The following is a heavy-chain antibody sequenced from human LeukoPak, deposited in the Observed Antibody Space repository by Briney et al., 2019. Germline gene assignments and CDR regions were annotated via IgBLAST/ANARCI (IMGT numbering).Heavy chain of an antibody. CDR2: INPNSGGT. V-gene: IGHV1-2*02. D-gene: IGHD4-17*01. CDR1: GYTFTDYH. Sequence: ASVKVSCKASGYTFTDYHMHWVRQAPGQGLEWMGWINPNSGGTNYAQKFQGRVTMTRDTSISTAYMELTRLRSDDTAVYYCARGTVTTNYYYYYMDVWGKGTTVTISS. CDR3: ARGTVTTNYYYYYMDV. J-gene: IGHJ6*03.